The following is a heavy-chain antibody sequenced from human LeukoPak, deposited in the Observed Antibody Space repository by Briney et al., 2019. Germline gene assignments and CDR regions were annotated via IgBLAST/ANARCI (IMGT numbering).Heavy chain of an antibody. Sequence: SETLSLTCTVSGGSISSYYWSWIRQPPGKGLEWIGYIYYSGSTNYNPSLKSRVTISVDTSKNQFSLKLSSVTAADTAIYYCARRKGDVWGQGTTVTVSS. V-gene: IGHV4-59*01. CDR1: GGSISSYY. J-gene: IGHJ6*02. CDR3: ARRKGDV. CDR2: IYYSGST.